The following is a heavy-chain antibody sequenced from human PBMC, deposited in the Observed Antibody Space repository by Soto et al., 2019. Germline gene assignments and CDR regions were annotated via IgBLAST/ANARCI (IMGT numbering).Heavy chain of an antibody. CDR2: IYHSGST. J-gene: IGHJ5*02. CDR1: GGSISSSNW. V-gene: IGHV4-4*02. CDR3: TRDRPMVRGGLYNWFDP. Sequence: QVQLQESGPGLVKPSGTLSLTCAVSGGSISSSNWWSWVRQPPGKGLEWIGEIYHSGSTNYNPSLKSRVTISVDKSKNQFSLKLSSVTAADTAVYYCTRDRPMVRGGLYNWFDPWGQGTLVTVSS. D-gene: IGHD3-10*01.